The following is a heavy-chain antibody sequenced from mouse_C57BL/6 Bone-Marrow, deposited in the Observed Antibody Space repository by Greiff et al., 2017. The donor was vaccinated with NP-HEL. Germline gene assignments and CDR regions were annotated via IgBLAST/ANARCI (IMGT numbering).Heavy chain of an antibody. CDR2: IDPSDSET. J-gene: IGHJ3*01. CDR1: GYTFTSYW. V-gene: IGHV1-52*01. D-gene: IGHD3-3*01. Sequence: QVQLQQPGAELVRPGSSVKLSCKASGYTFTSYWMHWVKQRPIQGLEWIGNIDPSDSETHYNQKFKDKATLTVDKSSSTAYMQLSSLTSEDSAVYYCARSEGGTAWFAYWGQGTLVTVSA. CDR3: ARSEGGTAWFAY.